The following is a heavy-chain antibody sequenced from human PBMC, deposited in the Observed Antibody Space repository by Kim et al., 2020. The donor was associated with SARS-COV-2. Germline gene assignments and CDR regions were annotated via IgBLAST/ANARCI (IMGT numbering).Heavy chain of an antibody. CDR1: GYSFSGYW. D-gene: IGHD6-19*01. CDR3: ARRVAVPSSRREYYFDY. Sequence: GESLKISCKVSGYSFSGYWIGWVRQMPGKGLEWMGIIYPGDSDTRYSPSFQGQVTISADKSISTAYLQWSSLKASDTAMYYCARRVAVPSSRREYYFDYWGQGTLVTVSS. J-gene: IGHJ4*02. CDR2: IYPGDSDT. V-gene: IGHV5-51*01.